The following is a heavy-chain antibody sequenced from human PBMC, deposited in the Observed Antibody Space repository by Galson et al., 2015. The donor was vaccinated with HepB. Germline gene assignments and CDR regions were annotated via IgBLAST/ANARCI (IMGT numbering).Heavy chain of an antibody. Sequence: SVKVSCKASGGTFSSYAISWVRQAPGQGLEWMGRIIPILGIANYAQKFQGRVTITADKSTSTAYMELSSLRAEDTAVYYCAKLTLPRIVVVTAIYFDYWGQGTLVTVSS. J-gene: IGHJ4*02. CDR3: AKLTLPRIVVVTAIYFDY. V-gene: IGHV1-69*04. CDR2: IIPILGIA. CDR1: GGTFSSYA. D-gene: IGHD2-21*02.